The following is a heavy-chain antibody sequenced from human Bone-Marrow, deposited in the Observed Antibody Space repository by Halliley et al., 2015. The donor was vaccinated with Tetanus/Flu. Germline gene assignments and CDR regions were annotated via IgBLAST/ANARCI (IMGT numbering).Heavy chain of an antibody. J-gene: IGHJ4*02. V-gene: IGHV4-59*01. Sequence: WIGNIYYSGNTNYNPSLKGRVSISVDTSMNQFSLELTSVTAADTAIYYCAREENRDGYSLFDYWGQGTHITVSS. CDR3: AREENRDGYSLFDY. D-gene: IGHD4-4*01. CDR2: IYYSGNT.